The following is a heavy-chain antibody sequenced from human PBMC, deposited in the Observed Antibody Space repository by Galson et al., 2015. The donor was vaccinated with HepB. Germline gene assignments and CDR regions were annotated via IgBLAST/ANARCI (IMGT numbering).Heavy chain of an antibody. J-gene: IGHJ3*02. D-gene: IGHD1-20*01. V-gene: IGHV3-7*01. CDR3: ARITGTRRQWEQQGAFDT. CDR1: GFTFNSYW. Sequence: SLRLSCAASGFTFNSYWMSWVRQAPGKGLEWVANINQDGSEKYYVDYVKGRFTVSRDTAKNSLYLQMDSLRAEDTAVYYCARITGTRRQWEQQGAFDTWGQGTMVTVSS. CDR2: INQDGSEK.